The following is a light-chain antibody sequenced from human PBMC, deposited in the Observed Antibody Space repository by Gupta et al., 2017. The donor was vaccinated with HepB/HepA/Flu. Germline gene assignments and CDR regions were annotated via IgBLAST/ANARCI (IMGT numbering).Light chain of an antibody. J-gene: IGLJ1*01. CDR2: VNS. CDR3: QSYDHSLNCHV. CDR1: SSNIGANYD. Sequence: QSVLTQPPSVSGAPGQRVTISCTGSSSNIGANYDVQWYQQLPGTAPKLLIYVNSDRPSGVPDRFSGSNSGSSASLAITGLLAEDEADYYCQSYDHSLNCHVFGTGTKGTVL. V-gene: IGLV1-40*01.